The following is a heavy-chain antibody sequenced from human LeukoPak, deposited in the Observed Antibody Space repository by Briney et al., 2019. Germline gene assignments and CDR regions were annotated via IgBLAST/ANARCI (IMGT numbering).Heavy chain of an antibody. CDR1: GYSFISYW. J-gene: IGHJ3*02. Sequence: GESLKISCKGSGYSFISYWIGWVRRMPGKGREWMGIIYPGDSDTRYSPSFQGQVTISADKSISTAYLQWSSLKASDTAMYYCARDLRSGNDAFDIWGQGTMVTVSS. D-gene: IGHD3-16*01. CDR2: IYPGDSDT. V-gene: IGHV5-51*01. CDR3: ARDLRSGNDAFDI.